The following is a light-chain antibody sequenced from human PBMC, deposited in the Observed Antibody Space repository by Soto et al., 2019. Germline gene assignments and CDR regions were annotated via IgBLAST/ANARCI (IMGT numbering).Light chain of an antibody. CDR1: RSNSGAGYD. Sequence: QSVLTQPPSVSGAPGQRVTISGTGSRSNSGAGYDVHWYQQLPGTAPKLLIYGNSNRPSGVPDRFSGSKSGTSASLAITGLQAEDEADYYCHSYDSRLSGYVFGTGTKVTV. CDR3: HSYDSRLSGYV. CDR2: GNS. J-gene: IGLJ1*01. V-gene: IGLV1-40*01.